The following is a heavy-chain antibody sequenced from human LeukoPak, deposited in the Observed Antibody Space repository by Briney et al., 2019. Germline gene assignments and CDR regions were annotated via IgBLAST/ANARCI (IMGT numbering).Heavy chain of an antibody. V-gene: IGHV1-2*02. Sequence: GASVKVSCKASGYTFTGYYMHWVRQAPGQGLEWMGWINPNSGGTNYAQKFQGRVTMTRDTSISTAYMELSRLRSDDTAVYYCARGHRDDYGYPYYYYYMDVWDKGTTVTVSS. J-gene: IGHJ6*03. CDR1: GYTFTGYY. D-gene: IGHD4-17*01. CDR2: INPNSGGT. CDR3: ARGHRDDYGYPYYYYYMDV.